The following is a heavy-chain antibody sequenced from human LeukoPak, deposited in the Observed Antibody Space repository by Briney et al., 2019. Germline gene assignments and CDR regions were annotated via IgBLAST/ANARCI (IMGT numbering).Heavy chain of an antibody. V-gene: IGHV3-23*01. J-gene: IGHJ4*02. CDR3: AKDSGPYSSSWWVY. D-gene: IGHD6-13*01. CDR1: GFTFSSDW. CDR2: ISGSGGST. Sequence: GGSLRLSCATSGFTFSSDWMNWVRQAPGKGLEWVSAISGSGGSTYYADSVKGRFTISRDNSKNTLYLQMNSLRAEDTAVYYCAKDSGPYSSSWWVYWGQGTPVTVSS.